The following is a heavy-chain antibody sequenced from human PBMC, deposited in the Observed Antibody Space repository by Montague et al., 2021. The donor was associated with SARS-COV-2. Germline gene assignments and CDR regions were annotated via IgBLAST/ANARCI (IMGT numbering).Heavy chain of an antibody. CDR2: IGWDDDK. J-gene: IGHJ5*02. D-gene: IGHD6-13*01. CDR1: GFSLGTSGMC. V-gene: IGHV2-70*01. CDR3: ARIYSSSWYEYNWFDP. Sequence: PALVKPTQTLTLTCTFSGFSLGTSGMCVSWIRQPPGKALEWLALIGWDDDKYYSTSLKTRLTISKDTSKNQVVLTMTNMDPVDTATYYCARIYSSSWYEYNWFDPWGQGTLVTVSS.